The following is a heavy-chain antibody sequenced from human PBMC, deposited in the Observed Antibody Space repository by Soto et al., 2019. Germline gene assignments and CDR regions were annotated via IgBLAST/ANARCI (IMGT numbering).Heavy chain of an antibody. CDR3: ASGGCSGGRCYPYYYYGMDV. V-gene: IGHV1-2*02. D-gene: IGHD2-15*01. Sequence: QVQLVQSGAEVKKPGASVKVSCKASGYTFTGYYMHWVRQAPGQGLEWMGWINPNSGGTNYAQKIQGRVTMTRDTSISTAYMELSRLRSDDTAVYYCASGGCSGGRCYPYYYYGMDVWGQGTTVTVSS. CDR2: INPNSGGT. CDR1: GYTFTGYY. J-gene: IGHJ6*02.